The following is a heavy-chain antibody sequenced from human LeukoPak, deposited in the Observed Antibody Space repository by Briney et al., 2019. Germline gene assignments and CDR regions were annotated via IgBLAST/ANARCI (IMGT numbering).Heavy chain of an antibody. D-gene: IGHD6-13*01. CDR1: GFTFSDYY. J-gene: IGHJ5*02. V-gene: IGHV3-11*04. CDR2: ISRSNDNTT. Sequence: GGSLRLSCAASGFTFSDYYMSWIRQAPGKGLEWVSYISRSNDNTTYYGDSVKGRFTISRDNAKNSLYLQMNSLRAEDTAVYYCARHIRSYSSSWYDWFDPWGQGTLVTVSS. CDR3: ARHIRSYSSSWYDWFDP.